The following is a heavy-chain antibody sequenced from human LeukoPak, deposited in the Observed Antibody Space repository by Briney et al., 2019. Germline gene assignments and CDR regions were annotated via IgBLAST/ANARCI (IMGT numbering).Heavy chain of an antibody. Sequence: GGCLRLSCAASGFTFSSHGMHWVRQTPGKGLEWVAAVRYDGSNKYYADSVKGRLTISRDNSKNTLYLQMNSLRAEDTAVYYCARTGGRDGYGFDYWGQGTLVTVSP. CDR3: ARTGGRDGYGFDY. J-gene: IGHJ4*02. CDR1: GFTFSSHG. D-gene: IGHD5-24*01. V-gene: IGHV3-33*01. CDR2: VRYDGSNK.